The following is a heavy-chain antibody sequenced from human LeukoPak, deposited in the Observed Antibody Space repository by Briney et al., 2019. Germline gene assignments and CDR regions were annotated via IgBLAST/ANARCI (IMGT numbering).Heavy chain of an antibody. CDR1: GGSISSSAW. D-gene: IGHD3-16*02. CDR2: IYHSGST. J-gene: IGHJ4*02. Sequence: SETLSLTCAVSGGSISSSAWWSWVRQPPGKGLEWIGEIYHSGSTNYNPSLKSRVTISVDKSKNQFSLKLSSVTAADTAVYYCARSSMITFGGVIDIFDYWGQGTLVTVSS. CDR3: ARSSMITFGGVIDIFDY. V-gene: IGHV4-4*02.